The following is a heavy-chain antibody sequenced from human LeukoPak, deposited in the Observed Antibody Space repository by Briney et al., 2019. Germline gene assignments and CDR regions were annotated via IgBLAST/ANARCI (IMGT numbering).Heavy chain of an antibody. CDR3: ARDADYGGSPDAFDV. CDR1: GCTFSSNH. CDR2: IYSGGTT. V-gene: IGHV3-53*01. J-gene: IGHJ3*01. Sequence: PGGSLRLSCAASGCTFSSNHMSGVRQAPGKGLKWVSIIYSGGTTYYADSVKGRFTISRDNSKNSLYLQMNSLRAEDTAVYYCARDADYGGSPDAFDVWGRGTIVTVSS. D-gene: IGHD4-23*01.